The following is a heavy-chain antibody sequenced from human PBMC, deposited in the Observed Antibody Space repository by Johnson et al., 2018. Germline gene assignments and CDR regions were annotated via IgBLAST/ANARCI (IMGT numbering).Heavy chain of an antibody. CDR1: GYPFTSND. J-gene: IGHJ5*02. V-gene: IGHV1-8*01. CDR2: MNPHSGDT. CDR3: ARRVHPVYYDNTAWFDP. D-gene: IGHD3-22*01. Sequence: QVQLVHSGAEVKKPGAAXKISCKASGYPFTSNDINWVRQAPGQGREWMGRMNPHSGDTGYAQKFLGRRKMTRDTSINTAYFELSSLTSEEPAVYFCARRVHPVYYDNTAWFDPGGHGSLVTVSA.